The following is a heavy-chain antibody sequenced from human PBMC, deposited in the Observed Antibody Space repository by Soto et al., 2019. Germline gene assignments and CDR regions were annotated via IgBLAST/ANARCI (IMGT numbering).Heavy chain of an antibody. D-gene: IGHD3-22*01. J-gene: IGHJ4*02. V-gene: IGHV1-18*01. Sequence: ASVKVSCKASGYTFTSYGISWVRQAPGQGLEWMGWISAYNGNTNYTQKLQGRVTMTTDASTSTAYMKLRSLRSEYTAVYFCAPACYDSSGYYPALWGQGTLVTVSS. CDR3: APACYDSSGYYPAL. CDR2: ISAYNGNT. CDR1: GYTFTSYG.